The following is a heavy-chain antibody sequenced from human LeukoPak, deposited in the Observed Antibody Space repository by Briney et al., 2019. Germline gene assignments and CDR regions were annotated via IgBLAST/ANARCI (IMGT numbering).Heavy chain of an antibody. V-gene: IGHV3-66*01. J-gene: IGHJ4*02. D-gene: IGHD3-22*01. Sequence: GGSPRLSCAASGFTVSSNYMSWVRQAPGKGLEWVSVIYSGGSTYYADSVKGRFTISRDNSKNTLYLQMNSLRAEDTAVYYCARARRDYYDSSGYYGYWGQGTLVTVSS. CDR1: GFTVSSNY. CDR2: IYSGGST. CDR3: ARARRDYYDSSGYYGY.